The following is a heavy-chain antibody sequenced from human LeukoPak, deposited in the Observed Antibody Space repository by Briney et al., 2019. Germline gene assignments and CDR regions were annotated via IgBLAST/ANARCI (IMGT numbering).Heavy chain of an antibody. CDR2: ISGSGGST. D-gene: IGHD1-26*01. Sequence: GASLRLSCAASGFTFSSYAMSWVRQAPGKGLEWVSAISGSGGSTYYADSVKGRFTIPRDNSKNTLYLQMNSLRAEDTAVYYCAKGNGIVGATTFDYWGQGTLVTVSS. J-gene: IGHJ4*02. V-gene: IGHV3-23*01. CDR3: AKGNGIVGATTFDY. CDR1: GFTFSSYA.